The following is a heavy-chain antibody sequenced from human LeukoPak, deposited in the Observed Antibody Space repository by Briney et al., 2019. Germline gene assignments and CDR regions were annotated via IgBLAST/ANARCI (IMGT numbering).Heavy chain of an antibody. Sequence: PSETLSLTCTASGGSISSYYWSWIRQPPGKGLEWIGYIYYSGSDNYNPPLKSRVTISVDTSKNQFALKLSSVTAADTTVYYCARGEDYFDYWGQGTLVTVS. V-gene: IGHV4-59*01. J-gene: IGHJ4*02. CDR3: ARGEDYFDY. CDR2: IYYSGSD. D-gene: IGHD1-26*01. CDR1: GGSISSYY.